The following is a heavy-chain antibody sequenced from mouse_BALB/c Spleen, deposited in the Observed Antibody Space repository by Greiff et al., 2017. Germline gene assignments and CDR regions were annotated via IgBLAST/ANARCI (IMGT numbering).Heavy chain of an antibody. CDR2: INPSSGYT. V-gene: IGHV1-4*01. J-gene: IGHJ4*01. D-gene: IGHD2-3*01. CDR3: ARGGYYEAMDD. Sequence: VQLQQSGADLARPGASVKMSCKASGYTFTSYTMHWVKQRPGQGLEWIGYINPSSGYTNYNQKFKDKATLTADKSSSTAYMQLSSLTSEDSAVYYCARGGYYEAMDDWGEGTSVTVSS. CDR1: GYTFTSYT.